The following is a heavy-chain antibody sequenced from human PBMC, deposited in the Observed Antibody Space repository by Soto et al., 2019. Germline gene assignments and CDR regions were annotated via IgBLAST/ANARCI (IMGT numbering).Heavy chain of an antibody. CDR2: IIPIFGTA. V-gene: IGHV1-69*12. D-gene: IGHD2-8*01. J-gene: IGHJ4*02. Sequence: QVQLVQSGAEVKKPGSSVKVSCKASGGTFSSYAISWVRQAPGQGLEWMGGIIPIFGTANYAQKFQGRVTITADESTSTAYRELSSLRSEDTAVYYCAREGGRLMVQDTRPFDYWGQGTLVTVSS. CDR3: AREGGRLMVQDTRPFDY. CDR1: GGTFSSYA.